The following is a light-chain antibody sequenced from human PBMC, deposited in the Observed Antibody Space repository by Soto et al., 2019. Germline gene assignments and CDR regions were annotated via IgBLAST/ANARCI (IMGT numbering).Light chain of an antibody. V-gene: IGKV3-11*01. CDR2: DAS. Sequence: EIVLTQSPATLSLSPGERATLSCRASQSVRSYLAWYQQKPGQAPRLLIYDASNRATDIPARFSGSGSGTDFTLTTSSLDPEDFAVYYCHQRSKWPLTFGGGTKVDFK. J-gene: IGKJ4*01. CDR1: QSVRSY. CDR3: HQRSKWPLT.